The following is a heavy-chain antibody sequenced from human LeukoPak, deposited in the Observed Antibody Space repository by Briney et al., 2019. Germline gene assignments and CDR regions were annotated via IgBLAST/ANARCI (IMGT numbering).Heavy chain of an antibody. J-gene: IGHJ3*01. D-gene: IGHD7-27*01. V-gene: IGHV3-23*01. Sequence: RGSLRLSCAASGFTFSTSALSWVRQAPGKGLEWVSAISGGGDRTYYADSVQGRFAISSDDSKNTLYLQMNNLRAEDTALYYCAKDRWGGDAFDVWGQGTMVTVSS. CDR3: AKDRWGGDAFDV. CDR2: ISGGGDRT. CDR1: GFTFSTSA.